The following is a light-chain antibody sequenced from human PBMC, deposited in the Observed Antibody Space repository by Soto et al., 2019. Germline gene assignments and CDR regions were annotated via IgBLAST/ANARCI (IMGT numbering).Light chain of an antibody. CDR1: RTVSSN. CDR3: QQRHIWPLT. V-gene: IGKV3-11*01. Sequence: IVLTQSPSPLSLSPGERCTVSRTASRTVSSNLAWYQQKPGQAPRLLIHGASTRATGIPPRFSGSGSGTDFTLTISSLEPEDSAVYYCQQRHIWPLTCGQGTRREIK. CDR2: GAS. J-gene: IGKJ5*01.